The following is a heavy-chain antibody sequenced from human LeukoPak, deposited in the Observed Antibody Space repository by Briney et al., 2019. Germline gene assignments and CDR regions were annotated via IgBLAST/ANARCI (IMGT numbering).Heavy chain of an antibody. CDR3: AKDGGLWISAHWGDS. J-gene: IGHJ4*02. CDR1: GFTFSSYT. Sequence: GGSLRLSCTASGFTFSSYTMSWVRQAPGKGLKWVSTISTGGGNTYYADSVQGRFTVSRDDSKNTLYLQMNSLRAEDTAVYYCAKDGGLWISAHWGDSWGRGTLVTVSS. D-gene: IGHD2-2*03. V-gene: IGHV3-23*01. CDR2: ISTGGGNT.